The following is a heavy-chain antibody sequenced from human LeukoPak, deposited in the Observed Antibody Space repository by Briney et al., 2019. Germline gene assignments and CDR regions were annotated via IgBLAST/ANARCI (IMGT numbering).Heavy chain of an antibody. CDR3: AKDLHLGTPSGCDY. Sequence: GGSLRLSCAASGFTFSSYGMHWVRQAPGKGLEWVAFIRYDGSNKYYADSVKGRFTISRDNSKDTLYLQMNSLRAEDTAVYYCAKDLHLGTPSGCDYWGQGTLVTVSS. D-gene: IGHD7-27*01. V-gene: IGHV3-30*02. J-gene: IGHJ4*02. CDR1: GFTFSSYG. CDR2: IRYDGSNK.